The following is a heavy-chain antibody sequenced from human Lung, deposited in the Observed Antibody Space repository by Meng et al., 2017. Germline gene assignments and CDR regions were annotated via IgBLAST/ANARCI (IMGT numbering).Heavy chain of an antibody. J-gene: IGHJ4*02. CDR1: GFTFSTHW. D-gene: IGHD4-17*01. CDR3: ARGGVTTDD. CDR2: ITGDGSST. Sequence: EVQRVEAGGGLVQPGGSLRLSCAASGFTFSTHWMHWVRQAPGKGLEWVSCITGDGSSTIYADSVQGRFTMSRDNAKNTLSLQMNSLRAEDTAVYYCARGGVTTDDWGQGTLVTVSS. V-gene: IGHV3-74*01.